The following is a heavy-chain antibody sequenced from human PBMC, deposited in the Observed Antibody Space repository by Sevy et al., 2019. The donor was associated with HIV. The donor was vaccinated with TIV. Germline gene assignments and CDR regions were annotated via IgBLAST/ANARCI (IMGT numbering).Heavy chain of an antibody. J-gene: IGHJ4*02. D-gene: IGHD6-13*01. CDR3: GRDLDGSSWFDY. CDR1: GYTFTSYG. CDR2: ISAYNGNT. V-gene: IGHV1-18*01. Sequence: VSVKVSCKASGYTFTSYGISWVRQAPGQGLEWMGWISAYNGNTNYAQKLQGRVTMTTDTSTSTAYMELRSLRSDDTAVYYCGRDLDGSSWFDYWGQGTLVTVSS.